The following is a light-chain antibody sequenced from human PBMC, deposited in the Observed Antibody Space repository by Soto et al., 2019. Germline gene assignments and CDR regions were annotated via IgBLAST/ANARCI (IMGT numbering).Light chain of an antibody. CDR3: QSYDSSLAGFV. J-gene: IGLJ1*01. CDR2: VNT. V-gene: IGLV1-40*01. Sequence: QAVLTQPPSATGAPGERVTISFTGGSAHIGARFDVHWYRHLPGTAPKLLISVNTNGPSGVADRFSGSKSGTSASLAIAGLRAEDEADYYCQSYDSSLAGFVFGTGTKSPS. CDR1: SAHIGARFD.